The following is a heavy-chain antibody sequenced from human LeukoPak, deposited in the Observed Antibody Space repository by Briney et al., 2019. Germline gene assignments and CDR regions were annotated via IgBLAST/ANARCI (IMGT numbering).Heavy chain of an antibody. Sequence: GGSLRLSCSASGFTFSSCSMHWVRQAPGKGLDYVSGISSNGGSTDYADSMKGRFTISRDNSKNTLYLQMSSLRVEDTAVYYCVSLLDDYWGQGTLVTVPS. V-gene: IGHV3-64D*09. CDR3: VSLLDDY. CDR1: GFTFSSCS. CDR2: ISSNGGST. J-gene: IGHJ4*02.